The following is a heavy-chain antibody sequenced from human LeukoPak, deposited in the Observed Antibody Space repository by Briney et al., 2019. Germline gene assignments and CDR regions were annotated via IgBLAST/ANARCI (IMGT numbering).Heavy chain of an antibody. Sequence: SETLSLTCAVYGGSFSAYYWSWIRQPPGKGLEWIGEIDHTGSTNYNPSLKSRVTISVDTSKNQFSLKLSSVTAADTAVYYCARVRRGPGGSQNYDFWSGSYYYYYYMDVWGKGTTVTVSS. J-gene: IGHJ6*03. V-gene: IGHV4-34*01. CDR2: IDHTGST. CDR3: ARVRRGPGGSQNYDFWSGSYYYYYYMDV. CDR1: GGSFSAYY. D-gene: IGHD3-3*01.